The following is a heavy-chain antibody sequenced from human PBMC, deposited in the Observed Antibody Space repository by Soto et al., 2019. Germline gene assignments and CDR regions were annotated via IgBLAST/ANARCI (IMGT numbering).Heavy chain of an antibody. CDR1: GFSFVDYA. J-gene: IGHJ3*01. CDR2: IRWDGGYT. V-gene: IGHV3-9*01. Sequence: EVQLAESGGGLVQPGRSLRLSCAASGFSFVDYAMHWVRQVPGQGLEWVSGIRWDGGYTGYADSVKGRFTISRDNAKKAMYIQMNRLRVEDTALYYCVKDEGVCNTISCKDAFDYWGQGTKVTVS. CDR3: VKDEGVCNTISCKDAFDY. D-gene: IGHD3-3*01.